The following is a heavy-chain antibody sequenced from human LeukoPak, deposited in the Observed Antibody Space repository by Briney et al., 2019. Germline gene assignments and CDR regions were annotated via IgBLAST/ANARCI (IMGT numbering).Heavy chain of an antibody. V-gene: IGHV3-66*01. D-gene: IGHD6-13*01. Sequence: GGSLRLSCAVSGFTFSNYAMSWVRQAPEKGLEWVSVIYTGGSTYSADSVKGRFTISRDYSENTVYLQMNSPRAEDTAVYYCARDSSSWYDFDYWGQGTLVTVSS. J-gene: IGHJ4*02. CDR3: ARDSSSWYDFDY. CDR2: IYTGGST. CDR1: GFTFSNYA.